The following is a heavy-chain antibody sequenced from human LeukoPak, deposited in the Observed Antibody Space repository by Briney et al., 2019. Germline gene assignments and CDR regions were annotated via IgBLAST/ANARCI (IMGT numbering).Heavy chain of an antibody. CDR2: IYYSGST. CDR1: GYSISSSNW. CDR3: ARDGYCSGGSCYYFDY. D-gene: IGHD2-15*01. Sequence: SETLSLTCAVSGYSISSSNWWGWIRQPPGKGLEWIGYIYYSGSTYYNPSLKSRVTISVDTSKNQFSLKLSSVTAADTAVYYCARDGYCSGGSCYYFDYWGQGTLVTVSS. V-gene: IGHV4-28*03. J-gene: IGHJ4*02.